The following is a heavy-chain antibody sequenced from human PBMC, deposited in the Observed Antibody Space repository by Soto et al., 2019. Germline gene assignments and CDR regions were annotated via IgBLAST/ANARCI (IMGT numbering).Heavy chain of an antibody. CDR1: GGSITNYC. Sequence: PSEMLSLNCPVAGGSITNYCWSWIRQPPGKGLEWIGYIYDSGSTNYNPSLKSRVTMSVDTSKNQFSLNLSSVTAADTAVYYCAREHGFSYGLNYFDPWGQGTLVTVSS. V-gene: IGHV4-59*01. CDR3: AREHGFSYGLNYFDP. CDR2: IYDSGST. J-gene: IGHJ5*02. D-gene: IGHD5-18*01.